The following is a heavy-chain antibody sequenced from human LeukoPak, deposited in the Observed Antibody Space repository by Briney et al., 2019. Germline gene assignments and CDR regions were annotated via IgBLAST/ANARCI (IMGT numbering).Heavy chain of an antibody. CDR3: ARGRRSVVKKGFDP. CDR1: GFTFSSYS. Sequence: GGSLRLSCAASGFTFSSYSMNWVRQAPGKGLEWVSSISSSSSYIYYADSVKGRFTISRDNAKNSLYLQMNSLRAEDTAVYYCARGRRSVVKKGFDPWGQGTLVTVSS. CDR2: ISSSSSYI. J-gene: IGHJ5*02. V-gene: IGHV3-21*04. D-gene: IGHD2-15*01.